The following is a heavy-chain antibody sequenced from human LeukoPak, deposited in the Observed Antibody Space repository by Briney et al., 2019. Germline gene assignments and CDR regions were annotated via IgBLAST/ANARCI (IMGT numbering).Heavy chain of an antibody. J-gene: IGHJ4*02. CDR3: ATGPGIAVASSLDY. D-gene: IGHD6-19*01. V-gene: IGHV3-30*03. CDR2: ISYDGSIQ. CDR1: GFTFSSYG. Sequence: PGRSLRLSCAASGFTFSSYGVHWVRQAPGKGLEWVAVISYDGSIQYYADSVKGRFTISRDNSKNTLYLQMNSLRAEDTAVYYCATGPGIAVASSLDYWGQGTLVTVSS.